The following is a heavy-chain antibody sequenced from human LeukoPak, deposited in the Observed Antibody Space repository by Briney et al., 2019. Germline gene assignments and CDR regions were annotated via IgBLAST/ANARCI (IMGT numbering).Heavy chain of an antibody. CDR3: ARDAVVRDPGYYYYMDV. J-gene: IGHJ6*03. CDR1: GGSISSGSYY. CDR2: IYTSGST. V-gene: IGHV4-61*02. Sequence: SQTLSLTCTVSGGSISSGSYYWSWIRQPAGKGLEWIGRIYTSGSTNYNPSLKSRVTISVDTSKNQFSLKLSSVTAADTAVYYCARDAVVRDPGYYYYMDVWGKGTTVTVSS. D-gene: IGHD3-10*01.